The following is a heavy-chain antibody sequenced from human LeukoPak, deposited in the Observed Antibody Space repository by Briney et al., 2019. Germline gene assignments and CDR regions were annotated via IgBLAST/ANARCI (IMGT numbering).Heavy chain of an antibody. CDR3: ARHHLSRITIFGMASDPICVFAI. CDR2: IYYSGST. D-gene: IGHD3-3*01. CDR1: GGSISSSSYY. J-gene: IGHJ3*02. V-gene: IGHV4-39*01. Sequence: PSETLSLTCTVSGGSISSSSYYWGWIRQPPGKGLEWIGSIYYSGSTYYNPSLKSRVTISVDMSKNPFSLKLSSVTAADTAVYYCARHHLSRITIFGMASDPICVFAIWGQGTMVTVSS.